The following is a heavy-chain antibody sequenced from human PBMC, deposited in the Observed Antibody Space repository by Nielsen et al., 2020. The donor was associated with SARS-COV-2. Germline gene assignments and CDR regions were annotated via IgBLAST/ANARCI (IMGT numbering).Heavy chain of an antibody. CDR1: GFSFSDSG. CDR2: IRSKANDYAT. J-gene: IGHJ3*02. D-gene: IGHD1-26*01. V-gene: IGHV3-73*01. Sequence: GGSLRLSCAASGFSFSDSGMHWVRQASGKGLEWLGRIRSKANDYATEYPVSVKGRFIISRDDSKNMAYLLMNSLKIDDTAVYYCTRVNPTSGSWFDAFDIWGQGTLVTVSS. CDR3: TRVNPTSGSWFDAFDI.